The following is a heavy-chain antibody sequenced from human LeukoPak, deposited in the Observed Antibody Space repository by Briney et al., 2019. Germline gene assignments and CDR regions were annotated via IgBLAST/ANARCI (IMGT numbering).Heavy chain of an antibody. D-gene: IGHD3-16*01. Sequence: PGGSLRLSCAASGFTFSSYWMHWVRQAPGKGLVWVSAISGTGRTTYYADSVKGRFTISRDNSKNTLYLQMNSLRAEDTAVYYCAKDLPAPYDQYYFDYWGQGTLVTVSS. CDR3: AKDLPAPYDQYYFDY. J-gene: IGHJ4*02. V-gene: IGHV3-23*01. CDR2: ISGTGRTT. CDR1: GFTFSSYW.